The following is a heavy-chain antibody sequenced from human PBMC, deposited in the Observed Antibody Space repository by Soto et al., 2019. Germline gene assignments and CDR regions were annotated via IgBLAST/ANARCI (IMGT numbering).Heavy chain of an antibody. V-gene: IGHV3-23*01. Sequence: EVQVLESGGGLVQPGGSLRLSCAASGFTFSRYGMNWVRQAPGKGLEWVSGVRSDGDTTYNADSVKGRFTVSRDNFRNTADLQMNNLRIEDTAVYYCAHGKGVGATPDGANCWGQGTMVTVSP. CDR2: VRSDGDTT. CDR3: AHGKGVGATPDGANC. J-gene: IGHJ4*02. CDR1: GFTFSRYG. D-gene: IGHD1-26*01.